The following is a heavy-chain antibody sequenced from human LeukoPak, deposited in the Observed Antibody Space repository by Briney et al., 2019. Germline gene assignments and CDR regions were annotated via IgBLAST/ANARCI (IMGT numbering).Heavy chain of an antibody. CDR2: INPSGGST. V-gene: IGHV1-46*01. Sequence: ASVKVSCKASGYTFTSYYMHWVRQAPGQGLEWMGIINPSGGSTSYAQKFQGRVTMTRDTSTSTVYMELSSLRSEDTAVYYCARTSAAAAAEGAAFDIWGQGTMVTVSS. J-gene: IGHJ3*02. CDR1: GYTFTSYY. CDR3: ARTSAAAAAEGAAFDI. D-gene: IGHD6-13*01.